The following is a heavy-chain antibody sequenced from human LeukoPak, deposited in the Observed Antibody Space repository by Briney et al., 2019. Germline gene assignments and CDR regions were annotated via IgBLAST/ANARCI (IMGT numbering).Heavy chain of an antibody. CDR3: ARDRDIQLWSRGLSFKDY. Sequence: RAAVKVSCKASGYTFTGYYMHWVRQATGQGLEWMGWINPNSGGTNYAQKIQGRVTMTRDTSISTAYMELSRLRSDDTAVYYCARDRDIQLWSRGLSFKDYWGQGTLVTVSS. CDR1: GYTFTGYY. V-gene: IGHV1-2*02. J-gene: IGHJ4*02. CDR2: INPNSGGT. D-gene: IGHD5-18*01.